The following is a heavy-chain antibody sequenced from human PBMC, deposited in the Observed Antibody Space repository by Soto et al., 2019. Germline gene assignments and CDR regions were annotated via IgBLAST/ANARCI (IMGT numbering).Heavy chain of an antibody. D-gene: IGHD2-2*01. Sequence: QVQLVESGGDLVKPGGSLRLSCAASGFTFSDYYMTWIRQAPGKGLEWISFIGLTSSHTDYADSVKGRFTISRDNAKQSLFLHMNSLRAEDTGVYFCARERRSSQGAVPAALWRGNYFYYYGLEFWGPGTTVTVSS. CDR3: ARERRSSQGAVPAALWRGNYFYYYGLEF. CDR1: GFTFSDYY. V-gene: IGHV3-11*06. CDR2: IGLTSSHT. J-gene: IGHJ6*02.